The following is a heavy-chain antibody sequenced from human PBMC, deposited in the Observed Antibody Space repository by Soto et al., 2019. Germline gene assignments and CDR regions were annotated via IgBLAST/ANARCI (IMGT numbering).Heavy chain of an antibody. CDR3: ARARITLVREIIKYNMDI. CDR2: IYESGST. D-gene: IGHD3-10*01. Sequence: SETLSLTCTVSGGSIGSYYWSWIRQPPGKGLEWIGYIYESGSTNSNPSLQSRVTISVDTSKNQFYLNLSPVTAADTAKYYCARARITLVREIIKYNMDIWGQGTTVTVSS. J-gene: IGHJ6*02. CDR1: GGSIGSYY. V-gene: IGHV4-59*01.